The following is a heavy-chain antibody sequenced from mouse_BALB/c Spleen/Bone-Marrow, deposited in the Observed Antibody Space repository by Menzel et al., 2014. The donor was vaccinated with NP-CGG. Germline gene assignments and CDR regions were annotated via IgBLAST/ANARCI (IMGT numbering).Heavy chain of an antibody. J-gene: IGHJ2*01. V-gene: IGHV1-7*01. Sequence: VQLVESGPELAKPGASVKMSCKASGYTFTDTWIHWIKQRPGQGLEWIGYINPSTGYAEYNQNFKDKATLTVDKSSGTAYMQLSSLTSEDSAVYYCARDYWGQGTTLTVSS. CDR2: INPSTGYA. CDR3: ARDY. CDR1: GYTFTDTW.